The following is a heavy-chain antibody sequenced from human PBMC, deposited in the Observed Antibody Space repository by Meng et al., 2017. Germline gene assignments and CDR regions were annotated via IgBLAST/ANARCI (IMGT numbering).Heavy chain of an antibody. Sequence: VQLQESGPGRVKPSGTLSLTCAVSGGSISSSTWWSWVRQPPGKGLEWIGEIYHSGSTNYNPSLKSRVTISVDKSKNQFSLKLSSVTAADTAVYYCARAGVGYYDSSGPYSYWGQGTLVTVSS. V-gene: IGHV4-4*02. D-gene: IGHD3-22*01. J-gene: IGHJ4*02. CDR2: IYHSGST. CDR1: GGSISSSTW. CDR3: ARAGVGYYDSSGPYSY.